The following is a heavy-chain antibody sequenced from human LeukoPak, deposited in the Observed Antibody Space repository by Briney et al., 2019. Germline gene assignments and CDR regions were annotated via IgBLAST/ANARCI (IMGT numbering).Heavy chain of an antibody. D-gene: IGHD6-19*01. Sequence: GGSLRLSCSASGFTFSSYAMSWVRQAPGKGLEWVSAISGSGGGTYYADSVKDRFTISRDYSNNTLYLQMNSLRADDTAVYYCAKVASADAQARLNYWGQGTLVTVSS. CDR3: AKVASADAQARLNY. J-gene: IGHJ4*02. CDR2: ISGSGGGT. CDR1: GFTFSSYA. V-gene: IGHV3-23*01.